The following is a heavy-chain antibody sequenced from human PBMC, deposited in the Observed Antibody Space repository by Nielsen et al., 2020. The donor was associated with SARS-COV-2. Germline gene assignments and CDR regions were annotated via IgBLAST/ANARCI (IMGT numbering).Heavy chain of an antibody. Sequence: GGSLRLSCAASGFTFDDYAMHWVRQAPGKGLEWVSGISWNSGSIGYADSVKGRFTISRDNAKNSLYLQMNSLRAEDTALYYCASVGQLDVWGQGTTVTVSS. CDR3: ASVGQLDV. CDR2: ISWNSGSI. CDR1: GFTFDDYA. D-gene: IGHD1-26*01. J-gene: IGHJ6*02. V-gene: IGHV3-9*01.